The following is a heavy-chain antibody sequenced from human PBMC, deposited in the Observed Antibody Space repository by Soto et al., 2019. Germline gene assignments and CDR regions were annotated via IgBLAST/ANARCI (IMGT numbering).Heavy chain of an antibody. D-gene: IGHD2-21*01. CDR2: IEYDDK. J-gene: IGHJ3*02. Sequence: QITLKESGPTLVKPTQPLTLTCTFSGFSLSTSGLGVCLIRQPPRKALAWLGIIEYDDKTYSPSLRSRFTINKDPSKNQVSLTKPNMDPVHTVTYYCAQAYKNILFHDGFDIWRQGTMVTLSS. CDR1: GFSLSTSGLG. CDR3: AQAYKNILFHDGFDI. V-gene: IGHV2-5*01.